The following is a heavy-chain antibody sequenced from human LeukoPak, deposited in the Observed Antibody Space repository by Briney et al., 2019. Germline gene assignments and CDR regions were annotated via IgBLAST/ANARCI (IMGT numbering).Heavy chain of an antibody. D-gene: IGHD3-3*01. Sequence: NPGGSLRLSCAASGFTFSDYYMSWIRQAPGKGLEWVSYISSSGSTIYYADSVKGRFTISRDNAKNSLYLQMNSLRAEDTAVYYCAPVGFWSGYYVPPYDYWGQGTLVTVSS. V-gene: IGHV3-11*04. CDR3: APVGFWSGYYVPPYDY. CDR2: ISSSGSTI. J-gene: IGHJ4*02. CDR1: GFTFSDYY.